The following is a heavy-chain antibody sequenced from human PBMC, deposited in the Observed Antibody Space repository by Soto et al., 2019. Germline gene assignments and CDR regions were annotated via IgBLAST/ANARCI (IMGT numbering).Heavy chain of an antibody. CDR1: GFTFSSYW. V-gene: IGHV3-74*01. D-gene: IGHD1-26*01. CDR3: ARGYSGSYGRFDS. J-gene: IGHJ4*02. Sequence: PGGSLRLSCAASGFTFSSYWMHWVRQTPGKGLVWVSHINTYGSSTNYADSVKGRFTISRDNAKSTLYLQMNSLRAEGTAVYYCARGYSGSYGRFDSWGQGTLVTVSS. CDR2: INTYGSST.